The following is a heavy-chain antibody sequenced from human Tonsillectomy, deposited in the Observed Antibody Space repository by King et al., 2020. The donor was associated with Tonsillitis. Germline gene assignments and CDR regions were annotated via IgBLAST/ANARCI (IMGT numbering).Heavy chain of an antibody. CDR1: GFTVDSNS. J-gene: IGHJ6*03. CDR3: ARFSSDPLYGSGSYYYMDV. CDR2: IYSGGTT. V-gene: IGHV3-53*04. D-gene: IGHD3-10*01. Sequence: VQLVESGGGLVQPGGSLRLSCAASGFTVDSNSMSWVRQAPGKGLDWVSVIYSGGTTYYADSVKGRFTISRHNSKHTVFLQMNSLRAEDTAVYYCARFSSDPLYGSGSYYYMDVWGKGTTVTVSS.